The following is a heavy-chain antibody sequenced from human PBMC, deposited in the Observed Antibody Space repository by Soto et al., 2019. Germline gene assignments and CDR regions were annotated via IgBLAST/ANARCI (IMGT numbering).Heavy chain of an antibody. CDR3: ARDSGVVATYGMDV. J-gene: IGHJ6*02. CDR1: GFTVSSNY. D-gene: IGHD1-26*01. V-gene: IGHV3-53*01. CDR2: IYSGGST. Sequence: EVQLVESGGGLIQPGGSLRLSCAASGFTVSSNYMSWVRQAPGKGLEWVSVIYSGGSTYYADSVKGRFTISRDNSKNTLYLQMSSLRAEDTAVYYCARDSGVVATYGMDVWGQGTTVTVSS.